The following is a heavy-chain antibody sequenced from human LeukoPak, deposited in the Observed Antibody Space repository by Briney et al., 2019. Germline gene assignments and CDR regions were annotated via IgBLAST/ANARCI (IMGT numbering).Heavy chain of an antibody. V-gene: IGHV3-30*02. D-gene: IGHD4-17*01. CDR3: AKEAIYGDYVASRAFDI. J-gene: IGHJ3*02. CDR1: GFTFSSYG. Sequence: PGGSLRLSCAASGFTFSSYGMHWVRQAPGKGLEWVAFIRYDGSNKYYADSVKGRFTISRDNSKNTLYLQMNSLRAEDTAVYYCAKEAIYGDYVASRAFDIWGQGTMVTVSS. CDR2: IRYDGSNK.